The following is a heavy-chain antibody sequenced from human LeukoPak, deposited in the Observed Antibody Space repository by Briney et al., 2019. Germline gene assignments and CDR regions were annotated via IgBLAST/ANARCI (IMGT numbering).Heavy chain of an antibody. D-gene: IGHD2-2*01. CDR2: INPNSGGT. V-gene: IGHV1-2*02. Sequence: ASVKVSCKASGYTFTGYYMHWVRQAPGQGLEWMGWINPNSGGTNYAQKFQGRVTMTRDTSISTAYMELSRLRSDDTAVYYCARDLPGGCSSTSCNYYYYGMDVWGQGTTVTVSS. CDR3: ARDLPGGCSSTSCNYYYYGMDV. CDR1: GYTFTGYY. J-gene: IGHJ6*02.